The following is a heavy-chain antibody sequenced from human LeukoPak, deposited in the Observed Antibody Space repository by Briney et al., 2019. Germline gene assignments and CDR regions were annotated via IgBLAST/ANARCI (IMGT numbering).Heavy chain of an antibody. V-gene: IGHV1-2*06. D-gene: IGHD2/OR15-2a*01. CDR2: INPNSGGT. J-gene: IGHJ6*02. CDR1: GYTFTGYY. CDR3: ARTQDNSHDYLFRKASNYGMDV. Sequence: ASVTVSCAASGYTFTGYYMHWVAQAPGQGLEWMGRINPNSGGTNYAQKFQGRVTVTRDTSISTAYMELSRLRSDDTAVYYCARTQDNSHDYLFRKASNYGMDVWGQGTTVTVSS.